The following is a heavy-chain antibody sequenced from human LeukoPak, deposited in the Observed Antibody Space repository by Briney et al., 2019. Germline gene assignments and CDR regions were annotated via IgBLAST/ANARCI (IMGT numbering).Heavy chain of an antibody. CDR3: AKGLSCSSTSCYDGDYLHDY. V-gene: IGHV3-23*01. J-gene: IGHJ4*02. Sequence: GGSLRLSCATSGFTFNTYAMSWVRQAPGKGLEWVSAISGSGGSTYYADSVKGRFTISRDNSKNTLYLQMNSLRDEDTAVYYCAKGLSCSSTSCYDGDYLHDYWGQGTLVTVSS. CDR2: ISGSGGST. CDR1: GFTFNTYA. D-gene: IGHD2-2*01.